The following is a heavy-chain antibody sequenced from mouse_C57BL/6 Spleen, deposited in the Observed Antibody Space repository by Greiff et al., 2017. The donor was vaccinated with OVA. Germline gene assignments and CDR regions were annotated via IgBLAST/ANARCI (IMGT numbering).Heavy chain of an antibody. J-gene: IGHJ2*01. CDR1: GFSFNTYA. Sequence: GGGLVQPKGSLKLSCAASGFSFNTYAMNWVRQAPGKGLEWVARIRSKSNNYATYYADSVKDRFTISRDDSESMLYLQMNNLKTEDKAMYYCVRHNTHYWGQGTPLTVPP. CDR2: IRSKSNNYAT. V-gene: IGHV10-1*01. CDR3: VRHNTHY.